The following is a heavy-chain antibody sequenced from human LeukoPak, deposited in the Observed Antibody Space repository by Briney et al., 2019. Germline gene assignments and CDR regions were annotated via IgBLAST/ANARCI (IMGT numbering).Heavy chain of an antibody. CDR2: IIPIFGTA. V-gene: IGHV1-69*01. Sequence: PGGSLRLSCAASRGTFRSYAINSVRQAPGRGGEWMGGIIPIFGTANYAQKFQGRVTITAGESTSTAYMEMSSLRSEDTGVYYCARTPPKYSSSWYWFDPWGQGTLVTVSS. J-gene: IGHJ5*02. CDR1: RGTFRSYA. D-gene: IGHD6-13*01. CDR3: ARTPPKYSSSWYWFDP.